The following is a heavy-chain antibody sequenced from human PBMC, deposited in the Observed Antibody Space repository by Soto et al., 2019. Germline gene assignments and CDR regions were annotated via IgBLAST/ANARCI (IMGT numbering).Heavy chain of an antibody. Sequence: GGSLTLSCAASGFTFSNYWMSWVRQAPGKGLEWVATIKHDGSEKYYVDSVKGRFTVSRDNAEHSLFLQMSCLRAEDTVVYYCARERSLAVWGQGTLVTVSS. V-gene: IGHV3-7*05. CDR2: IKHDGSEK. J-gene: IGHJ4*02. CDR1: GFTFSNYW. CDR3: ARERSLAV.